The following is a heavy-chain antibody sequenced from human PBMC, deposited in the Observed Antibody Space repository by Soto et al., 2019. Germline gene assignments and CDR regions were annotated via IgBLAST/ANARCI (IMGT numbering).Heavy chain of an antibody. Sequence: QVQLQESGPGLVKPSETLSLTCTVSGGSVSTDNYYWSWVRQHPGKGLEWIGYIDYRGTAHYNPSLMSRVSMSVDTSKNQFSLNLSSVSAADTAIYYCAREVMVPTVSDGFDVWGQGTMVTVSS. V-gene: IGHV4-31*03. CDR1: GGSVSTDNYY. CDR2: IDYRGTA. D-gene: IGHD1-1*01. CDR3: AREVMVPTVSDGFDV. J-gene: IGHJ3*01.